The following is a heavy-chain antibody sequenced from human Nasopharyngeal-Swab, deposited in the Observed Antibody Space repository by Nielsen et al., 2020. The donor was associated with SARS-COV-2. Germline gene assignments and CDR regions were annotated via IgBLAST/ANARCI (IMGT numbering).Heavy chain of an antibody. CDR2: IYNSAST. D-gene: IGHD3-10*01. CDR1: GGSVSNYY. CDR3: ARHFRGGDV. Sequence: SETLSLTCTVSGGSVSNYYWSWIRQPPGKGLEWIAYIYNSASTSYNPSLKSRLTVSVDTSENQFSLKLSSVTAADTAVYYCARHFRGGDVWGNGTTVTVSS. V-gene: IGHV4-59*08. J-gene: IGHJ6*04.